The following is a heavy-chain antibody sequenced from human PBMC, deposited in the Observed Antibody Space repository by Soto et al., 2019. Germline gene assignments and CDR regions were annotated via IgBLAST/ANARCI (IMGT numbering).Heavy chain of an antibody. CDR1: GFTFSSYS. J-gene: IGHJ6*02. Sequence: GGSLRLSCAASGFTFSSYSMNWVRQAPGKGLEWVSSISSSSSYIYYADSVKGRFTISRDNAKNSLYLQMNSLRAEDTAVYYCARDWVEAPTGYSSGWYWDYYYYGMDVWGQGTTVTVSS. V-gene: IGHV3-21*01. CDR3: ARDWVEAPTGYSSGWYWDYYYYGMDV. D-gene: IGHD6-19*01. CDR2: ISSSSSYI.